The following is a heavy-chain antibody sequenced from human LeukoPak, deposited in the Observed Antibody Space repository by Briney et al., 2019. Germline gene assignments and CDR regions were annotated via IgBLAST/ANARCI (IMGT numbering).Heavy chain of an antibody. J-gene: IGHJ4*02. CDR2: VSISSGTI. CDR3: ARGYYDSSGYIDY. CDR1: GFTFTGHN. Sequence: GGSLRLSCAASGFTFTGHNMNWVRQAPGKGLEWVSFVSISSGTIYYADSVKGRFSISRDNAKNTLYLQMNSLRAEDTAVYYCARGYYDSSGYIDYWGQGTLVTVSS. V-gene: IGHV3-48*04. D-gene: IGHD3-22*01.